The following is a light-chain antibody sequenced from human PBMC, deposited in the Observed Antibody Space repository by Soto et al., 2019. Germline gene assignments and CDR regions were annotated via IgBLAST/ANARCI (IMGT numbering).Light chain of an antibody. Sequence: QSVLTQPPSASGSPGQSVTISCTGTSGDVGGYNYVSWYQQHPGKAPKLMIYEVSKRPSGVPDRFSGSKSGTTASLTVSGLQAEDEADYYCSSYAGSNNLVFGGGTQLTVL. CDR3: SSYAGSNNLV. V-gene: IGLV2-8*01. CDR1: SGDVGGYNY. CDR2: EVS. J-gene: IGLJ2*01.